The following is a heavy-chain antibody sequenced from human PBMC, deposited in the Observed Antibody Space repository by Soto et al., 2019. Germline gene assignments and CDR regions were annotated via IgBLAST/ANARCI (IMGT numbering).Heavy chain of an antibody. J-gene: IGHJ4*02. D-gene: IGHD6-19*01. Sequence: QVQLVESGGGVVQPGRSLRLSCAASGFTFSSYAMQWVRQAPGKGLEWVAVISYDGSNRYYADSVKGRFTISRDNSKNTLYLQMNSLRAEDTAMYFCARGQSSGWNDYWGQGTLVTVSS. CDR3: ARGQSSGWNDY. CDR1: GFTFSSYA. CDR2: ISYDGSNR. V-gene: IGHV3-30-3*01.